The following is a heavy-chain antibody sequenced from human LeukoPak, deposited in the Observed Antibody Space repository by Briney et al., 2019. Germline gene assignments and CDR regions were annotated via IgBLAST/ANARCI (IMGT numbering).Heavy chain of an antibody. V-gene: IGHV4-38-2*01. CDR3: ARVTCSSTSCRKKYYYYYYGMDV. CDR2: IYHSGST. J-gene: IGHJ6*04. CDR1: GYSISSGYY. Sequence: SETLSLTCAVSGYSISSGYYWGWIRQPPGNRLEWIGSIYHSGSTYYNPSLKSRVTISVDTSKNQFSLKLSSVTAADTAVYYCARVTCSSTSCRKKYYYYYYGMDVWGKGTTVTVSS. D-gene: IGHD2-2*01.